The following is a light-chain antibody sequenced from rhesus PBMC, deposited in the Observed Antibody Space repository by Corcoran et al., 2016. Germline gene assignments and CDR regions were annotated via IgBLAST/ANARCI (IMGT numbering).Light chain of an antibody. CDR3: GQGTNVPYS. J-gene: IGKJ2*01. CDR2: QVS. Sequence: DVVMTQSPLSLPITPGQPASISCRSSQSLLHRNGKTFLSWYQQKPGQPPRRLIYQVSNRDSGVPDRFSGTGAGTDFTLKISRGEAEEVGVYYCGQGTNVPYSFGQGTKVEIK. CDR1: QSLLHRNGKTF. V-gene: IGKV2-65*01.